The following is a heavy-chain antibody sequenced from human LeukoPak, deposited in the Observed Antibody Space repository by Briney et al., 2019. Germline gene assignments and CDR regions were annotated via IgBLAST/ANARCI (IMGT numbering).Heavy chain of an antibody. CDR1: GGSISNYY. D-gene: IGHD3-10*01. V-gene: IGHV4-4*07. Sequence: SETLSLTCTVSGGSISNYYWSWIRQPAGKGLEWIGRIYSDGRTNYDLSLSSRLTMSVDTSKNQFSLKLSSVTAADTAVYYCARDLSSRGVISLDYWGQGTLITVSS. CDR3: ARDLSSRGVISLDY. CDR2: IYSDGRT. J-gene: IGHJ4*02.